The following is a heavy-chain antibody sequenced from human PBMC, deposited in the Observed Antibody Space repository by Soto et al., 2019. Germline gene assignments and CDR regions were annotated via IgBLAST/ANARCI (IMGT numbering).Heavy chain of an antibody. Sequence: SETLSLTCTVSGGSISSYYWSWIRQPPGKGLEWIGYIYYSGSTNYNPSLKSRVAISVDTSKNQFSLKLSSVTAADTAVYYCARDRGSSGFDYWGQGTLVTVSS. D-gene: IGHD3-22*01. V-gene: IGHV4-59*01. J-gene: IGHJ4*02. CDR3: ARDRGSSGFDY. CDR1: GGSISSYY. CDR2: IYYSGST.